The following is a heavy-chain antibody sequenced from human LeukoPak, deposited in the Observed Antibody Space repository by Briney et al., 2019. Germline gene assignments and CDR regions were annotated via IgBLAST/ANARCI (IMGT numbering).Heavy chain of an antibody. D-gene: IGHD6-6*01. CDR2: IYYSGST. Sequence: SETLSLACTVSGDSISSHYWSWIWQPPGKGLEWIGYIYYSGSTNYNPSLKSRVTMSVDTSKNQFSLKLRSVTAADTAVYSCARLSIAALSSPDYWGQGTLVTVSS. CDR1: GDSISSHY. V-gene: IGHV4-59*11. J-gene: IGHJ4*02. CDR3: ARLSIAALSSPDY.